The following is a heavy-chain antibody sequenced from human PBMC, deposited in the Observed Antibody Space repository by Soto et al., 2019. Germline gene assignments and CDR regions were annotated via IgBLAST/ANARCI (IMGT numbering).Heavy chain of an antibody. J-gene: IGHJ6*02. D-gene: IGHD2-2*01. V-gene: IGHV3-74*01. CDR2: INSDGSNT. CDR3: ARSSRPSYCSSSSCQIEQWLLMSYDHYDMDV. CDR1: GFAFRSYW. Sequence: EVQLVESGGGLVQPGGSLRLSCAASGFAFRSYWIHWVRQAPGKGLVWVSLINSDGSNTNYADSVKGRFTISRDNAKNTLYLQMNSLRADDTAVYYCARSSRPSYCSSSSCQIEQWLLMSYDHYDMDVWGQGTTVTVSS.